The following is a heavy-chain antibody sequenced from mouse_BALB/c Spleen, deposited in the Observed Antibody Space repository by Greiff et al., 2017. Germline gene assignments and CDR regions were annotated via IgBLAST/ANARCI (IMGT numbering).Heavy chain of an antibody. CDR2: ISSGSSTI. J-gene: IGHJ4*01. V-gene: IGHV5-17*02. CDR1: GFTFSSFG. D-gene: IGHD1-1*01. CDR3: ARRGVVANYYAMDY. Sequence: EVQVVESGGGLVQPGGSRKLSCAASGFTFSSFGMHWVRQAPEKGLEWVAYISSGSSTIYYADTVKGRFTISRDNPKNTLFLQMTSLRSEDTAMYYCARRGVVANYYAMDYWGQGTSVTVSS.